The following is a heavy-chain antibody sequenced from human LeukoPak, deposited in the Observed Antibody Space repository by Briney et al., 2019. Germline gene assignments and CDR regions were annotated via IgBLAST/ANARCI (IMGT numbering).Heavy chain of an antibody. V-gene: IGHV3-13*01. CDR2: IGTAGDT. CDR1: GFTFSRYD. CDR3: ATEIGYCSSTSCYSY. Sequence: GGSLRLSCAASGFTFSRYDMHWVRRATGKGLEWVSAIGTAGDTYYPGSVKGRFTISRDNSKNTLYLQMNSLRAEDTAVYYCATEIGYCSSTSCYSYWGQGTLVTVSS. J-gene: IGHJ4*02. D-gene: IGHD2-2*02.